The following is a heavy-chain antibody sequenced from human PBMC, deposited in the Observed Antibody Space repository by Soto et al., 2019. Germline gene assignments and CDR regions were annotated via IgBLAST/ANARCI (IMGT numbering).Heavy chain of an antibody. Sequence: QVQLVQSGAEVKKPGSSVKVSCKASGGTFSSYAISWVRQAPGQGLEWMGGIIPIFGTANYAQKFQGRVTITADESTSPAYMELSSLRSEATAVYYCATGPEGVCIRTRSYNWLDPWGQGTLVNVSS. J-gene: IGHJ5*02. D-gene: IGHD2-2*01. CDR2: IIPIFGTA. V-gene: IGHV1-69*12. CDR3: ATGPEGVCIRTRSYNWLDP. CDR1: GGTFSSYA.